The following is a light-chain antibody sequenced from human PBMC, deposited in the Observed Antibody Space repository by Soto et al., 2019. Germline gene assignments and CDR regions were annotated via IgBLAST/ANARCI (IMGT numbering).Light chain of an antibody. CDR2: AAR. J-gene: IGKJ2*01. Sequence: DIQLTQSPSSLSPSVGDRITLSCRASQSISRKLNWYQQMPGKAPSLLIYAARDLQSGVPGRFSVSGSGTEFNLTISSLQPEDLATYYCQQSHSTPYTFGQGSKLEI. CDR3: QQSHSTPYT. V-gene: IGKV1-39*01. CDR1: QSISRK.